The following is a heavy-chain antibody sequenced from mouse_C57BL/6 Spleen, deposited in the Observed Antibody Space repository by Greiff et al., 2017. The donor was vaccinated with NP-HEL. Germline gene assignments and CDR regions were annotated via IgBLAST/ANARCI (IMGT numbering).Heavy chain of an antibody. D-gene: IGHD1-1*01. J-gene: IGHJ4*01. CDR2: IYPGSGST. V-gene: IGHV1-55*01. CDR3: SRNYGSSYGYSMDY. CDR1: GYSFTSYW. Sequence: VQLQQPGAELVKPCASVSLSCTASGYSFTSYWFTCLKQRPGQGLEWIGDIYPGSGSTNYNEYFKSKATLTVDTSSSTAYMQLSKLTSEDSAVYACSRNYGSSYGYSMDYWGQGTSVTVSS.